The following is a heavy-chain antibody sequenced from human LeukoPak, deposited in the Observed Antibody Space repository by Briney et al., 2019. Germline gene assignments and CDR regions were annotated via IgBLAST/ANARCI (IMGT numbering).Heavy chain of an antibody. CDR2: INHSGST. CDR1: GGSFSGYY. D-gene: IGHD3-22*01. J-gene: IGHJ4*02. V-gene: IGHV4-34*01. CDR3: ARGSDYYDSSGYYYFDY. Sequence: SETLSLTCAVYGGSFSGYYWGWIRQPPGKGLEWIGEINHSGSTNYNPSLKSRVTISVDTSKNQFSLRLSSVTAADTAVYYCARGSDYYDSSGYYYFDYWGQGTLVTVSS.